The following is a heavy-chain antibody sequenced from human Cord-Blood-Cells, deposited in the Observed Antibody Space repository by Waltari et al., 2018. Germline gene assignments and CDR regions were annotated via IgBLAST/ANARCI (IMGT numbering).Heavy chain of an antibody. J-gene: IGHJ4*02. V-gene: IGHV4-39*07. CDR3: ARGDEFSEQYGGFDY. CDR1: GGPISSSSYY. Sequence: QLQLQESGPGLVKPSETLSLTCTVSGGPISSSSYYSAWVRQPPGKGLEWIGSIYYSGSTYYNPSLKSRVTISVDTSKNQFSLKLSSVTAADTAVYYCARGDEFSEQYGGFDYWGQGTLVTVSS. CDR2: IYYSGST. D-gene: IGHD2-15*01.